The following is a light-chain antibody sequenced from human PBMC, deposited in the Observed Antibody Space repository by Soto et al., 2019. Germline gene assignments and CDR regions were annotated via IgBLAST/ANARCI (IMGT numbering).Light chain of an antibody. J-gene: IGKJ2*01. CDR3: QQSFTSPTFT. V-gene: IGKV1-39*01. CDR1: QAIAKS. Sequence: DIPMTQSPSSLSASVGDRVTITCRSSQAIAKSLNWYQQKPGEAPKLLIFAASTLQYGVPSRFSGSASSTQFTLTISSLQTEEFATYYCQQSFTSPTFTFGQGTKLEIK. CDR2: AAS.